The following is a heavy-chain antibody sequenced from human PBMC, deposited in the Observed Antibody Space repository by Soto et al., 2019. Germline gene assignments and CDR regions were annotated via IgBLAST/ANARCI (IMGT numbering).Heavy chain of an antibody. J-gene: IGHJ1*01. Sequence: GGSLRLSCAASGFTFSNYGMSWVRQAPGKGLEWVSVIGGSGGSTYYADSVKGRFTLSRDNSKNTVYLQMNSLRAEDTAVYYCAKDSPVGVPLLRDLHDWGQGTLVTISS. D-gene: IGHD2-15*01. CDR1: GFTFSNYG. CDR3: AKDSPVGVPLLRDLHD. V-gene: IGHV3-23*01. CDR2: IGGSGGST.